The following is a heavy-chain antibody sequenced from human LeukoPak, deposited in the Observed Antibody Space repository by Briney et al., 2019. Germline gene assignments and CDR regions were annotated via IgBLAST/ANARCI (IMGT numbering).Heavy chain of an antibody. Sequence: ASVKVSCKASGGTFSSYAISWVRQAPGQGLEWMGGITPIFGTANYAQKFQGRVTITADESTSTAYMELSSLRSEDTAVYYCARRVSRSYYDSSGYGGWYFDLWGRGTLVTVSS. V-gene: IGHV1-69*13. J-gene: IGHJ2*01. D-gene: IGHD3-22*01. CDR3: ARRVSRSYYDSSGYGGWYFDL. CDR1: GGTFSSYA. CDR2: ITPIFGTA.